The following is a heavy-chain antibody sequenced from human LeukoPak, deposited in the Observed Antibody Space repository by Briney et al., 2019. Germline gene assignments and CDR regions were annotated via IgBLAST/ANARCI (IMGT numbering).Heavy chain of an antibody. CDR2: INHSGST. V-gene: IGHV4-34*01. J-gene: IGHJ4*02. D-gene: IGHD5/OR15-5a*01. Sequence: SETLSLTCAVYGGSFSGYYWSWIRQPPGKGLEWIGEINHSGSTNYNPSLKSRVTISVDTSKNQFSLKLSSVTAADTAVYYCARARLSGYFDYWGQGTLVTVSS. CDR1: GGSFSGYY. CDR3: ARARLSGYFDY.